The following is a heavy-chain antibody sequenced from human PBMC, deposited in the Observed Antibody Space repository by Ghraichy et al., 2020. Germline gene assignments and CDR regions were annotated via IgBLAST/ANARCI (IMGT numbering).Heavy chain of an antibody. CDR1: GFTFSSYA. V-gene: IGHV3-23*01. Sequence: GESLNISCAASGFTFSSYAMSWVRQAPGKGLEWVSAISGSGGSTYYADSVKGRFTISRDNSKNTLYLQMNSLRAEDTAVYYCTRPQQQLGGYFDYWGQGTLVTVSS. CDR2: ISGSGGST. CDR3: TRPQQQLGGYFDY. J-gene: IGHJ4*02. D-gene: IGHD6-13*01.